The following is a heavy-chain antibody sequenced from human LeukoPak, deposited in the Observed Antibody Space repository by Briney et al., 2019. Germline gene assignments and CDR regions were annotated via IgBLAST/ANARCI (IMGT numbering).Heavy chain of an antibody. D-gene: IGHD2-15*01. Sequence: SETLSLTCAVYGGSFSGYYWSWIRQPPGKGLEWIGEINHRGSTNYNPSLKSRVTISVDTSKNQFSLKLSSVTAADTAVYYCARGLSAIVYWGQGTLVTVSS. J-gene: IGHJ4*02. CDR2: INHRGST. CDR1: GGSFSGYY. CDR3: ARGLSAIVY. V-gene: IGHV4-34*01.